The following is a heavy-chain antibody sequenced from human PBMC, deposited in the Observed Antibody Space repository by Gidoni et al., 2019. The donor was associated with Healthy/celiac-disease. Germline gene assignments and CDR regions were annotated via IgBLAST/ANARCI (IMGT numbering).Heavy chain of an antibody. V-gene: IGHV3-30-3*01. J-gene: IGHJ4*02. CDR1: GFTFSSYA. CDR3: ARDHITMIVVAHFDY. Sequence: QVQLVASGGGVVQPGRSLRLPCAASGFTFSSYAMHWDRQAPGKGLEWVAVISYDGSNKYYADSVKGRFTISRDNSKNTLYLQMNSLRAEDTAVYYCARDHITMIVVAHFDYWGQGTLVTVSS. CDR2: ISYDGSNK. D-gene: IGHD3-22*01.